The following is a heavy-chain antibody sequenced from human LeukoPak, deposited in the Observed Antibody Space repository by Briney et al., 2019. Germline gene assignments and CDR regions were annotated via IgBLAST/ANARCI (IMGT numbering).Heavy chain of an antibody. CDR1: GFTFSNYG. D-gene: IGHD5-12*01. J-gene: IGHJ4*02. CDR2: ISFDESSG. V-gene: IGHV3-30*18. Sequence: PGRSLRLSCAASGFTFSNYGMHWVRQAPGKGLEWVALISFDESSGYYADSVKGRFSISRDNSKNTLYLQMNNARVDDTAVYYCAKEVGYGSPYFDYWGQGTLVTVSS. CDR3: AKEVGYGSPYFDY.